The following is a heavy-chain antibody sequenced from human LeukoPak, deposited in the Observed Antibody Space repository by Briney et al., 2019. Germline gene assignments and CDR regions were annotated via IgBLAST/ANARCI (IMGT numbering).Heavy chain of an antibody. CDR1: GGSISSSSYY. J-gene: IGHJ4*02. Sequence: SETPSLTCTVSGGSISSSSYYWGWIRQPPGKGLEWIGNMYYSGSTYYNPTLKSRVTISVDTSKNQFSLKLNSVTAADMAVYYCARTPYKYYFDYWGQGTLVTVSS. D-gene: IGHD1-1*01. CDR2: MYYSGST. V-gene: IGHV4-39*07. CDR3: ARTPYKYYFDY.